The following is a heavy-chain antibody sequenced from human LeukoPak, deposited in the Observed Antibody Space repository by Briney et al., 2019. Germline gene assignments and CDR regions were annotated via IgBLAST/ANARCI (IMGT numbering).Heavy chain of an antibody. D-gene: IGHD3-22*01. CDR2: IKQDGSEK. Sequence: PGGSLRLSCAAYGFTFSSYWMSWVRQAPGKGLEWVANIKQDGSEKYYVDSVKGRFTISRDNAKNSLYLQMNSLRAEDTAVYYCARDSTHYYDSSGYTEDYWGQGTLVTVSS. J-gene: IGHJ4*02. V-gene: IGHV3-7*01. CDR3: ARDSTHYYDSSGYTEDY. CDR1: GFTFSSYW.